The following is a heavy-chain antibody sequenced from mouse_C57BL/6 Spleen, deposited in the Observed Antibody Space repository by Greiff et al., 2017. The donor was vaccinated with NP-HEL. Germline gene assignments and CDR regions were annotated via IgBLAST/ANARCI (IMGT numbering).Heavy chain of an antibody. V-gene: IGHV1-61*01. CDR1: GYTFTSYW. J-gene: IGHJ1*03. CDR3: ARKGGNWYFDV. CDR2: IYPSDSET. Sequence: QVHVKQPGAELVRPGSSVKLSCKASGYTFTSYWMDWVKQRPGQGLEWIGNIYPSDSETHYNQKFKDKATLTVDKSSSTAYMQLSSLTSEDSAVYYCARKGGNWYFDVWGTGTTVTVSS.